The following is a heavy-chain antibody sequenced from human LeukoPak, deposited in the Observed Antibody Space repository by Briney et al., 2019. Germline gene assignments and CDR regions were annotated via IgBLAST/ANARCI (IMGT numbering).Heavy chain of an antibody. D-gene: IGHD6-19*01. CDR3: ARRIAGAGTYYFDY. CDR2: INPNSGGT. V-gene: IGHV1-2*04. CDR1: GYTFTGYY. Sequence: GASVKVSCKASGYTFTGYYMHWVRQAPGQGLEWMGWINPNSGGTNYAQKFQGWVTMTRDTSISTAYMELSRLRSDDTAVYYCARRIAGAGTYYFDYWGQGTLVTVSS. J-gene: IGHJ4*02.